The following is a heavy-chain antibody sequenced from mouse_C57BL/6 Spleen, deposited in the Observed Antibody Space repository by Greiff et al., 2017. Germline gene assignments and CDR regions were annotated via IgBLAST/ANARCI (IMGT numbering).Heavy chain of an antibody. D-gene: IGHD1-3*01. V-gene: IGHV5-6-4*01. CDR3: TRGEDNYEYFDV. CDR2: ISSGGGYT. J-gene: IGHJ1*03. CDR1: GFTFSSYA. Sequence: EVQLMESGEGLVKPGGSLKLSCAASGFTFSSYAMSWVRQTPEKRLEWVANISSGGGYTYYPDNVKGRFTISRDNAKNTLYLQMSSLKSEDTAMYYCTRGEDNYEYFDVWGTGTTVTVSS.